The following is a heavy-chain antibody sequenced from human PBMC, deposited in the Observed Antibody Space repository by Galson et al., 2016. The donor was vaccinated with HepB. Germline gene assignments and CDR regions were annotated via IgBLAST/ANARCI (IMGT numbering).Heavy chain of an antibody. CDR2: INHSGNT. Sequence: SETLSLTCAVYNGSLSGHYWNWIRQPPGKGLEYIGEINHSGNTNYNPSLKSRVTISVDTSKNQFSLKLSSVIAADTAVYYCARAHRLVRGVFFDYWGQRTLVTVSS. V-gene: IGHV4-34*01. J-gene: IGHJ4*02. D-gene: IGHD3-10*01. CDR1: NGSLSGHY. CDR3: ARAHRLVRGVFFDY.